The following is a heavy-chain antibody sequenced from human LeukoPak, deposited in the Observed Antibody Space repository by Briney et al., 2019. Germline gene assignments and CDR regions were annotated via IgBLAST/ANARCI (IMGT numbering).Heavy chain of an antibody. V-gene: IGHV4-61*03. CDR1: GVSVSSDTYY. J-gene: IGHJ3*01. CDR3: VREASTSYYDSSGYYRQTETFDV. CDR2: VYYSGRT. Sequence: SETLSLTCTVSGVSVSSDTYYWNWIRKSPGKGLEWVGFVYYSGRTKYNPSLRSRVTISIDTSKNHVSLKLSSVTAADTAMYFCVREASTSYYDSSGYYRQTETFDVWGQGTMVTVSS. D-gene: IGHD3-22*01.